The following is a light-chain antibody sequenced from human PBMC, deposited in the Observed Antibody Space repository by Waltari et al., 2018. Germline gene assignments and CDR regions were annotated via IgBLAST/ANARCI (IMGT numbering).Light chain of an antibody. CDR2: DDS. CDR1: NIRSKS. Sequence: SYVLTQAPSMSVAPGQTARITCEANNIRSKSVPWYQQRPGQAPVLVVHDDSDRPTSIAARFSGSNSGNTATLTIGSVEVGDEADYYCQVWDSSSDHRVVFGGGTKLTVL. CDR3: QVWDSSSDHRVV. V-gene: IGLV3-21*02. J-gene: IGLJ2*01.